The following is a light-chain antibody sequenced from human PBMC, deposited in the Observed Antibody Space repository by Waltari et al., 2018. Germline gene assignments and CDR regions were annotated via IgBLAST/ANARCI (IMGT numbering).Light chain of an antibody. J-gene: IGKJ1*01. CDR3: MQATHWPWT. CDR1: QSLGSSDGHAY. Sequence: DVVMTQSPISLSVTLGQPASISCRSSQSLGSSDGHAYLSWFHQRPGQSPRRLFYKVSDRDSGVPDRFSGSGSGTDFTLKISRVEAKDVGLYYCMQATHWPWTFGQGTKVEVK. CDR2: KVS. V-gene: IGKV2-30*01.